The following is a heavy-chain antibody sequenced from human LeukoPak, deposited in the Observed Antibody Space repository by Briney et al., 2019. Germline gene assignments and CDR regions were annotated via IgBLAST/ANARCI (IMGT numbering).Heavy chain of an antibody. V-gene: IGHV1-18*04. CDR3: ASSNSIVVVPAPPAAYYYYMDV. CDR2: ISAYNGNT. Sequence: ASVKVSCKASGYIFTAYYMHWVRQAPGQGLEWMGWISAYNGNTNYAQKLQGRVTMTTDTSTSTAYMELRSLRSDDTAVYYCASSNSIVVVPAPPAAYYYYMDVWGKGPTVTVS. CDR1: GYIFTAYY. D-gene: IGHD2-2*01. J-gene: IGHJ6*03.